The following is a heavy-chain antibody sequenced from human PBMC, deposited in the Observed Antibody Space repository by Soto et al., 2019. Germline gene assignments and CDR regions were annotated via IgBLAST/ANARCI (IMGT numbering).Heavy chain of an antibody. Sequence: ASVKVSCKASGGSLSTNPISWVRQAPGQGLEWMGGTGSGTGPGNHAQKFQGRLTVTADKSTSTVYMELTNLSSEDTAVYYCARRDTGGFYRFFDSWGQGTLVTVSS. D-gene: IGHD2-8*02. V-gene: IGHV1-69*06. CDR2: TGSGTGPG. CDR1: GGSLSTNP. J-gene: IGHJ4*02. CDR3: ARRDTGGFYRFFDS.